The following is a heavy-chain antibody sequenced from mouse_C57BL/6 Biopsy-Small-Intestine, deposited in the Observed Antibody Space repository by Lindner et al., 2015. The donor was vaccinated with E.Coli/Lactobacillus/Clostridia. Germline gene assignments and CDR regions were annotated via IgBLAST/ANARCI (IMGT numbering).Heavy chain of an antibody. Sequence: VQLQESGPGLVAPSQSLSITCTVSGFSLTSFGIDWVRQSPGKGLEWLGVIWTNGRTNYNSALKSRLSISKDNSKSQVFLKMDSLQTDDTAIYYCASARGDGSFAYWGQGTLVTVSA. J-gene: IGHJ3*01. CDR3: ASARGDGSFAY. CDR1: GFSLTSFG. V-gene: IGHV2-6*01. D-gene: IGHD2-3*01. CDR2: IWTNGRT.